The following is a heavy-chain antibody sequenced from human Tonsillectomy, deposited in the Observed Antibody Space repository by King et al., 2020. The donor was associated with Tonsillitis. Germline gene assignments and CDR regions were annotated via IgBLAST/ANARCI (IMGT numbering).Heavy chain of an antibody. Sequence: VQLQESGPGLVKPSETLSLTCTVSGGSISSYYWNWIRQPPGKELEWIGYIYYSGSTNYNPSLKSRVTISVDTSQNQCSLKLTSVTAADTAVYYCARGGRDSGSPGRVDYWGQGTLVTVSS. CDR2: IYYSGST. CDR1: GGSISSYY. V-gene: IGHV4-59*01. CDR3: ARGGRDSGSPGRVDY. D-gene: IGHD1-26*01. J-gene: IGHJ4*02.